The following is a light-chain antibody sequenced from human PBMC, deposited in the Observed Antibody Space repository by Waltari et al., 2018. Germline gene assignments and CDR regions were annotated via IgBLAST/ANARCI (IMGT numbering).Light chain of an antibody. Sequence: SYELIQSPSVSVSPGQTVSITCSGDKLGDKFVCWYQQKPGQSPVLVSYQDILRPSGVPERCSGSNSENTATLTISGTQAMDEADYYCQAWDSGPLVVFGGGTKLTVL. J-gene: IGLJ2*01. CDR3: QAWDSGPLVV. CDR1: KLGDKF. CDR2: QDI. V-gene: IGLV3-1*01.